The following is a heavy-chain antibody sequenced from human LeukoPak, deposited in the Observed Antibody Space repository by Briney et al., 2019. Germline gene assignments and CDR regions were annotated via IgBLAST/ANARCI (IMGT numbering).Heavy chain of an antibody. CDR1: GFTFNYCW. CDR3: ARDTTPFGYSYDS. D-gene: IGHD1-26*01. CDR2: VTHDGSDT. J-gene: IGHJ4*02. V-gene: IGHV3-74*01. Sequence: PGGSLRLSCAASGFTFNYCWMHWFRQASGKGLVWVLRVTHDGSDTSYAESVKGRFTISRDNAKNTLYLEMNGLRAEDTAVYYCARDTTPFGYSYDSWGQGTLVTVSS.